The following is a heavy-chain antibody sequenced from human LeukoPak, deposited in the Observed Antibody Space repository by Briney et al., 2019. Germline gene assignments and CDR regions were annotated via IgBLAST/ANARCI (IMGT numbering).Heavy chain of an antibody. CDR3: ARPPNIAAAGNFDY. Sequence: ASVKVSCKASGYTFTSYAVHWVCQAHGQRLEWMGWINAGNGNTKYSQKFQGRVTITRDTSASTAYMELSSLRSEDTAVYYCARPPNIAAAGNFDYWGQGTLLTVSS. J-gene: IGHJ4*02. D-gene: IGHD6-13*01. V-gene: IGHV1-3*01. CDR1: GYTFTSYA. CDR2: INAGNGNT.